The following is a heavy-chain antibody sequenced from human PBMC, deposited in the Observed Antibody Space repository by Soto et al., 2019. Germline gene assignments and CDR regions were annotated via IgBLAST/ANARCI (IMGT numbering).Heavy chain of an antibody. CDR2: ISGSGAST. CDR3: ATGLRYFDWYPHPFDY. D-gene: IGHD3-9*01. V-gene: IGHV3-23*01. J-gene: IGHJ4*02. CDR1: GFTFSSYG. Sequence: PGGSLRLSCAASGFTFSSYGMSWVRQAPGKGLEWVSAISGSGASTYYADSVKGRFTISRDNSKNTLYLQMNSLRAEDTAVYYCATGLRYFDWYPHPFDYWGQGTLVTVS.